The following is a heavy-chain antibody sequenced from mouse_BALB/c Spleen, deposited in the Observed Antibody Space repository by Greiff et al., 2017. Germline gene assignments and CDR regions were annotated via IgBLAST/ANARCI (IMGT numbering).Heavy chain of an antibody. Sequence: EVHLVESGGGLVKPGGSLKLSCAASGFTFSSYTMSWVRPTPEKRLEWVATISSGGSYTYYPDSVKGRFTISRDNAKNTMYLQMSSLKSEDTAMFYCTRAVITKVVAPSYWGQGTTLTVSS. CDR2: ISSGGSYT. V-gene: IGHV5-6-4*01. J-gene: IGHJ2*01. CDR3: TRAVITKVVAPSY. D-gene: IGHD1-1*01. CDR1: GFTFSSYT.